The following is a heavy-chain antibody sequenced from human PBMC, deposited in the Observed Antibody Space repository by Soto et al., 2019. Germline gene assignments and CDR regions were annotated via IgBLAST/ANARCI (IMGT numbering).Heavy chain of an antibody. D-gene: IGHD3-22*01. V-gene: IGHV3-30*18. CDR3: AKEADRVVVSFRPI. J-gene: IGHJ3*02. Sequence: QVQLVESGGGVVQPGRSLRLSCAASGFTFSSYGMHWVRQAPGKGLEWVAVISYDGSNKYYADSVKGRFTISRDNSKNTLYLQMNSLRAEDTAVYYCAKEADRVVVSFRPIWGQGTMVTVSS. CDR2: ISYDGSNK. CDR1: GFTFSSYG.